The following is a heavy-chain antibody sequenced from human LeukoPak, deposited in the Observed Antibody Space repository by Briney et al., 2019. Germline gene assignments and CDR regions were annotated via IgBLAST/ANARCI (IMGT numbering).Heavy chain of an antibody. Sequence: GGSLRLSCAVSGFSVTNNYMSRVRQAPGKGLEWVSVFYVGGATYYADSVEGRFTISRDNSENTLYLQMKSLRAEDTAVYFCARDYRLSWFDYWGQGTLVTVSS. D-gene: IGHD3-16*02. CDR3: ARDYRLSWFDY. CDR1: GFSVTNNY. CDR2: FYVGGAT. V-gene: IGHV3-53*01. J-gene: IGHJ4*02.